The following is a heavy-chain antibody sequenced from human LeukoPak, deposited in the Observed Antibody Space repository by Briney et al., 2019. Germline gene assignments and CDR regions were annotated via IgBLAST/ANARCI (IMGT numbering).Heavy chain of an antibody. J-gene: IGHJ4*02. CDR1: GYTFSGYY. D-gene: IGHD5-18*01. V-gene: IGHV1-2*02. CDR2: INPHSGGT. CDR3: AREIPDTAMANFDY. Sequence: ASVKVSCKASGYTFSGYYMHWVRQAPGQGLEWMGWINPHSGGTNLAQKFQGRVTMTGDTSTSTVYMELSSLRSEDTAVYYCAREIPDTAMANFDYWGQGTLVTVSS.